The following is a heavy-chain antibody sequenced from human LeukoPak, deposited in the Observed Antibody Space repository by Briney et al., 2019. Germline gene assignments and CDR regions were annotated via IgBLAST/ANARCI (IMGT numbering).Heavy chain of an antibody. V-gene: IGHV3-43D*03. Sequence: GGSLRLSCAASGFTFDDYAMHWVRQAPGKGLEWVSLISWDGGSTYYADSVKGRFIISRDNSKNSLYLQMNSLRAEDTALYYCAKDISSLRPPQWLVRGIDYWGQGTLVTVSS. J-gene: IGHJ4*02. CDR3: AKDISSLRPPQWLVRGIDY. CDR2: ISWDGGST. D-gene: IGHD6-19*01. CDR1: GFTFDDYA.